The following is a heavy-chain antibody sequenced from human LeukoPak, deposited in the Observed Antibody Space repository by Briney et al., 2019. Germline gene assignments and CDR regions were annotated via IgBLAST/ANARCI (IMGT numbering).Heavy chain of an antibody. V-gene: IGHV1-18*01. J-gene: IGHJ4*02. CDR1: SYTFNNYF. CDR3: ARGQSMYY. CDR2: ISPHSHTT. Sequence: ASVKLSCKASSYTFNNYFISWVRHAPGQGLEWVGWISPHSHTTNYAEKVQGRVTMTTDPSTTTVYMELRSLRSDDSAVYFCARGQSMYYWGQGTPVTVSS. D-gene: IGHD2-8*01.